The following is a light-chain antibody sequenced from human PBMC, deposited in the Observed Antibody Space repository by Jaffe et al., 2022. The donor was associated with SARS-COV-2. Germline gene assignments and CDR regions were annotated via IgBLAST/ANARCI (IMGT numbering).Light chain of an antibody. Sequence: QSALTQPASVSGSPGQSITISCTGTSSDVGSYNLVSWYQHHPGKAPKLILYEVTKRPSGISLRFSGSKSGNTASLTISGLQAEDEADYYCCSYATTDTWRFGGGTKLTVL. J-gene: IGLJ2*01. CDR3: CSYATTDTWR. CDR1: SSDVGSYNL. V-gene: IGLV2-23*02. CDR2: EVT.